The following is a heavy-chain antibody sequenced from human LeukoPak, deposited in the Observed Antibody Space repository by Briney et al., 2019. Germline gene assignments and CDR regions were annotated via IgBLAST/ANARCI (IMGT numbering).Heavy chain of an antibody. Sequence: ASVKVSCKASGYTFTNYYIHWVRQAPGQGLEWMGWINPNSGGTNFAQKFQGRVTMTRDTSISTAYMELNKMTSDDTAVYYCARDGPNDRSGSYGDYWGQGTLVTVSS. V-gene: IGHV1-2*02. D-gene: IGHD1-26*01. CDR3: ARDGPNDRSGSYGDY. CDR2: INPNSGGT. J-gene: IGHJ4*02. CDR1: GYTFTNYY.